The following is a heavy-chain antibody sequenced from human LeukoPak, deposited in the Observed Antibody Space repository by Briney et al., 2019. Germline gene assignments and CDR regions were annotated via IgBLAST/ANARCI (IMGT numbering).Heavy chain of an antibody. J-gene: IGHJ4*02. CDR1: GGTFSGHT. V-gene: IGHV1-69*02. CDR2: IIPILDIA. CDR3: ARGGQLSTGAYFDY. Sequence: SVKVSCKAPGGTFSGHTFSWVRQAPGQGLEWMGRIIPILDIANYAQKFQGRLTITANKTTSTAYMDLSSLTSEDTAVYYCARGGQLSTGAYFDYWGQGTLVTIAS. D-gene: IGHD6-6*01.